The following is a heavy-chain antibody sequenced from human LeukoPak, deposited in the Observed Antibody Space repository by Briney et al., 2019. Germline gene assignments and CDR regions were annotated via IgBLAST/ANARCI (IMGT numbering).Heavy chain of an antibody. Sequence: SETLSLTCTVSGDSIRPHYWIWVRQPPGKGLEWLGYIYYNGATDYNPSLKSRVTFSVDTSKNQFSLNLRFVTAADTAVYYCARYLEFGSSGFDDALHIWGQGTVVTVSP. J-gene: IGHJ3*02. V-gene: IGHV4-59*11. CDR2: IYYNGAT. D-gene: IGHD3-22*01. CDR3: ARYLEFGSSGFDDALHI. CDR1: GDSIRPHY.